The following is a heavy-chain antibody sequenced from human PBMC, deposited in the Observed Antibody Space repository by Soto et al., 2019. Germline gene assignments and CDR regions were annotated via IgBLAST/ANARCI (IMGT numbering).Heavy chain of an antibody. V-gene: IGHV3-30*18. Sequence: QVQLVESGGGVVQPGRSLRLSCAASGFTFSSYGMHWVRQAPGKGLEWVAVISYDGSNKYYADSVKGRFTISRDISKTSLYMQMNTLRAEDTAVYYCGKGNSAVSGTFPSHWGQGTMVTVSS. CDR2: ISYDGSNK. J-gene: IGHJ3*01. D-gene: IGHD6-19*01. CDR1: GFTFSSYG. CDR3: GKGNSAVSGTFPSH.